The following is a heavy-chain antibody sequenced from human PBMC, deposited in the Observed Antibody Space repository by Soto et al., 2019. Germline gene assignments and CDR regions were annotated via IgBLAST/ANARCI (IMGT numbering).Heavy chain of an antibody. Sequence: SQALSLTCTVSGGSISSGGYYLSWIRQHPGKGMEWIGYIYYSGSTYYNPSLKSRVTISVDTSKNQFSLKLSSVTAADTAVYYCARMFPGSSSSWSGDWFDPWGQGTLVTV. CDR2: IYYSGST. CDR1: GGSISSGGYY. CDR3: ARMFPGSSSSWSGDWFDP. D-gene: IGHD6-13*01. V-gene: IGHV4-31*03. J-gene: IGHJ5*02.